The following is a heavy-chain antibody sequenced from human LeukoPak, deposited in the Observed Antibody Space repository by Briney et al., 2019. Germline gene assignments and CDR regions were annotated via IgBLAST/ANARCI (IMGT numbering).Heavy chain of an antibody. Sequence: PSETLSLTCTVSGGSISSSSYYWGWIRQPPGKGLEWIGSIYYSGSTYYNPSLKSRVTISVDTSKNQFSLKLSSVTAADTAVYYCARHGSGWEGPYYFDYWGQGTLVTVSS. V-gene: IGHV4-39*01. D-gene: IGHD6-19*01. J-gene: IGHJ4*02. CDR2: IYYSGST. CDR3: ARHGSGWEGPYYFDY. CDR1: GGSISSSSYY.